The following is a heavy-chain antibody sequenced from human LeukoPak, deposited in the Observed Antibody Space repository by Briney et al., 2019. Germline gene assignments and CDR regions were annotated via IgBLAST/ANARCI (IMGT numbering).Heavy chain of an antibody. J-gene: IGHJ6*02. D-gene: IGHD2-15*01. CDR2: ISSSGSTI. CDR3: ARVRYCSGGSCYTNPPYYYYYGMDV. CDR1: GFTFSSYA. V-gene: IGHV3-11*01. Sequence: GGSLRLSCAASGFTFSSYAMSWIRQAPGKGLEWVSYISSSGSTIYYADSVKGRFTISRDNAKNSLYLQMNSLRAEDTAVYYCARVRYCSGGSCYTNPPYYYYYGMDVWGQGTTVTVSS.